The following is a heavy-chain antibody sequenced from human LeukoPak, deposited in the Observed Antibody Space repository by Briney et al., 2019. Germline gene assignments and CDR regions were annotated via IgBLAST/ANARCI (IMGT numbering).Heavy chain of an antibody. V-gene: IGHV4-34*01. CDR1: GGSFSGYY. CDR3: ARGPIPSGTRSGSSYGGYFDY. D-gene: IGHD2-15*01. CDR2: INHSGST. Sequence: SETLSLTCAVYGGSFSGYYWSWIRQPPGKGLEWVGEINHSGSTNYNPSLKSRVTISADTSKNQFSLKLSSVTAADTAVYYCARGPIPSGTRSGSSYGGYFDYWGQGTLVTVSS. J-gene: IGHJ4*02.